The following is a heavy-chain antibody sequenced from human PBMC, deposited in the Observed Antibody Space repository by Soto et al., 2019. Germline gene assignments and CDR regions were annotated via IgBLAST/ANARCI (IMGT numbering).Heavy chain of an antibody. Sequence: GGSLRLSCTASGFTFGDYAMSWFRQAPGKGLEWVGFIRSKAYGGTTEYAASVKGRFTISRDDSKSIAYLQMNSLKTEDTAVYYCTRGRGYSGYGLYYGMDVWGQGTTVTVSS. CDR3: TRGRGYSGYGLYYGMDV. D-gene: IGHD5-12*01. V-gene: IGHV3-49*03. CDR2: IRSKAYGGTT. CDR1: GFTFGDYA. J-gene: IGHJ6*02.